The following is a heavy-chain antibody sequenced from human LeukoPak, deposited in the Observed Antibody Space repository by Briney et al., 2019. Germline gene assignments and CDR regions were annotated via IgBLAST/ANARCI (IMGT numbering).Heavy chain of an antibody. CDR1: GGSISSSSYY. CDR2: IYYSGST. V-gene: IGHV4-39*01. J-gene: IGHJ3*02. Sequence: SETLSLTCTVSGGSISSSSYYWGWIRQPPGKGLEWIGSIYYSGSTYYNPSLKSRVTISVDTSKNQFSLKLSSVTAADTAVYYCARLNGEDAFDIWGQGTMVTVSS. D-gene: IGHD3-10*01. CDR3: ARLNGEDAFDI.